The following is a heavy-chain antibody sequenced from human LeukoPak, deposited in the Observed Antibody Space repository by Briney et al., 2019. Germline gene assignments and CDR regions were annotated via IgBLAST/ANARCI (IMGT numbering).Heavy chain of an antibody. Sequence: SETLSLTCAVYGGSFSGYYWSWIRQPPGKGLEWIGEINHSGSTNYNPSLKSRVTISVDTSKNQFSLKLSSVTAADTAVYYCASSRDGYSYGGWFDPWGQGTLVTVSS. CDR1: GGSFSGYY. CDR2: INHSGST. CDR3: ASSRDGYSYGGWFDP. J-gene: IGHJ5*02. D-gene: IGHD5-24*01. V-gene: IGHV4-34*01.